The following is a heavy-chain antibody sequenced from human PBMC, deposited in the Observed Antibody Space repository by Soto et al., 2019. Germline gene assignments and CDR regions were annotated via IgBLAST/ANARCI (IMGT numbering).Heavy chain of an antibody. V-gene: IGHV4-39*02. Sequence: SEILSLTCTVSGGSISGSSYYWGWIRQPPGKGLEWIGSIYYSGSTYYNPSLKSRVTISVDTSKNQFSLKLSSVTAADTAVYYCARDPGIAARRAYYYYYYGMDVWGQGTTVTVSS. D-gene: IGHD6-6*01. CDR3: ARDPGIAARRAYYYYYYGMDV. CDR1: GGSISGSSYY. CDR2: IYYSGST. J-gene: IGHJ6*02.